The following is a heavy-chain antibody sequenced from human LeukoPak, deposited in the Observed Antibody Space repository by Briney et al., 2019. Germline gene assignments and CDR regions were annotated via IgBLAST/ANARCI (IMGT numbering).Heavy chain of an antibody. J-gene: IGHJ4*02. Sequence: GGSLRLSCAASGFTFSNCGMYWVRQAPGQGLEWVAVIWYDGNNKYYADSVQGRFTISRDNSKNTLYLHMNSLRAEDTAVYYCAKDFTSSTTVIDYWGQGTLVTVSS. V-gene: IGHV3-33*06. CDR3: AKDFTSSTTVIDY. CDR2: IWYDGNNK. CDR1: GFTFSNCG. D-gene: IGHD2-2*01.